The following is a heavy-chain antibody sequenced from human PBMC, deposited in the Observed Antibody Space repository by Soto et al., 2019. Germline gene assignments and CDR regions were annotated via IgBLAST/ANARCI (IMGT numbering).Heavy chain of an antibody. CDR1: GFTFSSYG. J-gene: IGHJ4*02. V-gene: IGHV3-30*18. CDR2: ISSDGSNK. CDR3: AKDLRMWIELWLVDY. D-gene: IGHD5-18*01. Sequence: QVQLVESGGGVVQPGRSLRLSCAASGFTFSSYGMHWVRQAPGKGLEWVAVISSDGSNKYYADSVKGRFTISRDNSKNTLYLQRNSLSAEDTAVYYCAKDLRMWIELWLVDYWGKGTLVTVSS.